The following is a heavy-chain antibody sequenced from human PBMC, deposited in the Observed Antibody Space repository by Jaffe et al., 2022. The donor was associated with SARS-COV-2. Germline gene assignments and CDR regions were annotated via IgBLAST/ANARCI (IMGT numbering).Heavy chain of an antibody. CDR1: GGSFSGDF. CDR3: ARFKAYGSGRSRGTLDY. CDR2: ISQSGST. Sequence: QVQLQQWGAGLLKPSETLSLTCAVYGGSFSGDFWSWVRQPPGKGLEWIGDISQSGSTNYNPSLKSRLTISVDTSKNQFSLKLSSVTAADTALYYCARFKAYGSGRSRGTLDYWGQGTLVSVSS. D-gene: IGHD3-10*01. J-gene: IGHJ4*02. V-gene: IGHV4-34*01.